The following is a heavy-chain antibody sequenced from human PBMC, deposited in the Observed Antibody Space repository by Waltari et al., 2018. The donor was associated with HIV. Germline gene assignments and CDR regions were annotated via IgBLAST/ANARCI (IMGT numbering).Heavy chain of an antibody. D-gene: IGHD3-3*01. CDR3: ARDLKDYDFWSPVDV. V-gene: IGHV3-7*01. CDR1: GFTFSTYW. Sequence: EVQLVESGGGLVQPGGSLRLSCAASGFTFSTYWMTWVRQAPGKGLEWVANIKQEGREKYYADSVKGRFTVSRDNNKKSLYLQMSSLRAEDTAVYYCARDLKDYDFWSPVDVWGQGTTVTVSS. J-gene: IGHJ6*02. CDR2: IKQEGREK.